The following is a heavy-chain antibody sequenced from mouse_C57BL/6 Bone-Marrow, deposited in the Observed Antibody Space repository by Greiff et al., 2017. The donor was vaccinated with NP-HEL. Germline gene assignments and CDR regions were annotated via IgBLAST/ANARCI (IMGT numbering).Heavy chain of an antibody. CDR2: IYPRDGST. CDR3: ARGAYYSNWYFDV. D-gene: IGHD2-5*01. J-gene: IGHJ1*03. Sequence: VQLQQSDAELVKPGASVKISCKVSGYTFTDHTIHWMKQRPEQGLAWIGYIYPRDGSTKYNEKFKGKATLTADKSSSTAYMQLNSLTSEDSAVYFCARGAYYSNWYFDVWGTGTTVTVSS. CDR1: GYTFTDHT. V-gene: IGHV1-78*01.